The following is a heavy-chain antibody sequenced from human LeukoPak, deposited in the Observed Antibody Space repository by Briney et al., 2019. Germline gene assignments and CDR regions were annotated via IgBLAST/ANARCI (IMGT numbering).Heavy chain of an antibody. CDR2: IIPIFGIA. V-gene: IGHV1-69*04. CDR1: GGTFSSYA. CDR3: ARDVDTAMVKSYWYFDL. Sequence: ASGKVSCKASGGTFSSYAISWVRQAPGQGLEWMGRIIPIFGIANYAQKFQGRVTITADKSTSTAYMELSSLRSEDTAVYYCARDVDTAMVKSYWYFDLWGRGTLVTVSS. J-gene: IGHJ2*01. D-gene: IGHD5-18*01.